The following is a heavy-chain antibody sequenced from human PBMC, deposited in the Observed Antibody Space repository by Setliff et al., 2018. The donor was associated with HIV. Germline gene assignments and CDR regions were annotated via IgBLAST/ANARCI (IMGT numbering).Heavy chain of an antibody. D-gene: IGHD1-7*01. CDR3: ARDLSHRTTGYYYGMDV. V-gene: IGHV4-4*02. Sequence: ASETLSLTCSVSGGSISSSNWWSWVRQPPGKGLEWIGEIYHSGSTNYNPSLKSRVTISVDKSKNQFSLKLSSVTAADTAVYYCARDLSHRTTGYYYGMDVWGQGTTVTSP. J-gene: IGHJ6*02. CDR2: IYHSGST. CDR1: GGSISSSNW.